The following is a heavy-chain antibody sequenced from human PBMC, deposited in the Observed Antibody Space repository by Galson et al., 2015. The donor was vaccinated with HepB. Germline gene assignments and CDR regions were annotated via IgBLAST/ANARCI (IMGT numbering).Heavy chain of an antibody. J-gene: IGHJ4*02. CDR1: GFTFSSYW. CDR2: IKQDGSEE. Sequence: SLRLSCAASGFTFSSYWMSWVRQAPGKGLEWVANIKQDGSEEYYVDSVKGRFTISRDNAKNSLYLQMNSLRAEDTAVYYCARDRDNLVVVPAAISDYWGQGTLVTVSS. V-gene: IGHV3-7*01. D-gene: IGHD2-2*01. CDR3: ARDRDNLVVVPAAISDY.